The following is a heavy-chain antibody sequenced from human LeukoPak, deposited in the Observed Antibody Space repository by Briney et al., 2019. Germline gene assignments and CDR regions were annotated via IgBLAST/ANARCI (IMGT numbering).Heavy chain of an antibody. J-gene: IGHJ4*02. CDR1: GYTFTCYA. CDR2: INTNTGNP. D-gene: IGHD3-9*01. V-gene: IGHV7-4-1*02. CDR3: ARADFDWLPNPIDY. Sequence: ASVKVSCKGSGYTFTCYAMNWVRQAPGQGLEWMGWINTNTGNPTYAQGFTGRFVFSLDTSVSTAYLQISSLKAEDTAVYYCARADFDWLPNPIDYWGQGTLVTVSS.